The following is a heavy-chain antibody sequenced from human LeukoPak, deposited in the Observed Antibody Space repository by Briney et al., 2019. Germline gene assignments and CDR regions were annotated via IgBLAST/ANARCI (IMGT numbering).Heavy chain of an antibody. CDR3: ASGWSITGWYNNWFDP. J-gene: IGHJ5*02. V-gene: IGHV1-2*02. CDR2: INPNRGVT. D-gene: IGHD6-19*01. CDR1: RYTLTGYY. Sequence: ASVKVSCKASRYTLTGYYMHWVRQAPGQGLEWMGWINPNRGVTNYAQKFQGRVTMTRDTSITTAYMEPSRLRSDDTAVYFCASGWSITGWYNNWFDPWGQGTLVTVSS.